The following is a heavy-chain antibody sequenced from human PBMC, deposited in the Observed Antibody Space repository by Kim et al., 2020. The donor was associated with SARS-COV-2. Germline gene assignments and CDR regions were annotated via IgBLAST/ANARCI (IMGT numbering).Heavy chain of an antibody. Sequence: SETLSLTCTVSGGAMNSTGSYWGWIRQPPGKGLEWIGTISFSGNTYYNPSLKSRLTISVDTSKIRFSLRLSSVTAADPVVYHCARHTWHSRWLRIDYWGLGALGPVS. D-gene: IGHD5-12*01. CDR3: ARHTWHSRWLRIDY. J-gene: IGHJ4*02. CDR2: ISFSGNT. CDR1: GGAMNSTGSY. V-gene: IGHV4-39*01.